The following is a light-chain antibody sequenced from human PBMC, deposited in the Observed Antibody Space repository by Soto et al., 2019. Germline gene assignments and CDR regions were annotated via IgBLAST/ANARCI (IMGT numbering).Light chain of an antibody. CDR3: QQYHNWPIT. V-gene: IGKV3-15*01. Sequence: VLTQSTATLSVSPGGRATLSCRASQSFSSNLAWHQQKPGQAPRILMYDASTRATGIPARFSGSGSGTEFTLTISSLQSEDFAVYYCQQYHNWPITSGQGTRLEIK. CDR1: QSFSSN. J-gene: IGKJ5*01. CDR2: DAS.